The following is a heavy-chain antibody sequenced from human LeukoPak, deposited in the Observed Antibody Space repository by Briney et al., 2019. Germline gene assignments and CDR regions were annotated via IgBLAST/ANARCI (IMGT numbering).Heavy chain of an antibody. D-gene: IGHD1-26*01. V-gene: IGHV1-58*02. CDR1: GFTPTRST. J-gene: IGHJ3*02. Sequence: SEKVSRKTSGFTPTRSTMQGVREARGHRRERGGWIVVGRGNTQSAQTFQERVTLTRDMTTSTAYMELSSLRSENTGVYDRAADPQWKPTVVAFDIWGQGTMVTVSS. CDR3: AADPQWKPTVVAFDI. CDR2: IVVGRGNT.